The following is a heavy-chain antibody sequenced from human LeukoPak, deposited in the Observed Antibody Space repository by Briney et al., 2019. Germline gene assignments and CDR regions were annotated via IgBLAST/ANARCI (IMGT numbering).Heavy chain of an antibody. J-gene: IGHJ5*02. CDR2: TSSSDAGT. CDR3: ARMRAAAGPVYWFDP. V-gene: IGHV3-23*01. D-gene: IGHD6-13*01. CDR1: GFSLSSHA. Sequence: PGGSLRLSCAASGFSLSSHAMSWVRQAPGKGLEWVSATSSSDAGTYYADSVRGRFTISRDNSKNTLYLQMNSLRAEDAAVYYCARMRAAAGPVYWFDPWGQGTLVTVSS.